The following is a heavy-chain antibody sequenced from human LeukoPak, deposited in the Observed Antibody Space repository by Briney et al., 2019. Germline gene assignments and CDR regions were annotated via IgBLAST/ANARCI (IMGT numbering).Heavy chain of an antibody. V-gene: IGHV4-31*03. D-gene: IGHD2-21*02. CDR2: IYYSGST. CDR3: ARESRCGGDCYRIDY. J-gene: IGHJ4*02. CDR1: GGSISSGGYY. Sequence: PSQTLSLTCTASGGSISSGGYYWSWIRQHPGKGLEWIGYIYYSGSTYYNPSLKSRVTISVDTSKNQFSLKLSSVTAADTAVYYCARESRCGGDCYRIDYWGQGTLVTVSS.